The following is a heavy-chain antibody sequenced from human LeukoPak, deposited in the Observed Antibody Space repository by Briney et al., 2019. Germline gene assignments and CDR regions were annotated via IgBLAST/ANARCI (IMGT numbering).Heavy chain of an antibody. CDR1: GFTFSSYG. D-gene: IGHD5-18*01. J-gene: IGHJ6*03. V-gene: IGHV3-23*01. CDR3: ARGGYSYGYRYYYYMDV. Sequence: GGSLRLSCAASGFTFSSYGMSWVRQAPGKGLEWVSAISGSGGSTYYADSVKGRFTISRDNSKNTLYLQMNSLRAEDTAVYYCARGGYSYGYRYYYYMDVWGKGTTVTVSS. CDR2: ISGSGGST.